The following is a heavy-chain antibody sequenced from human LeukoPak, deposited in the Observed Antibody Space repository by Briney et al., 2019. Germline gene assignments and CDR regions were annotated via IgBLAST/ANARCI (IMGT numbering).Heavy chain of an antibody. D-gene: IGHD1-7*01. V-gene: IGHV1-69*13. CDR1: GGTFSSYA. CDR2: IIPIFGTA. CDR3: ARAFITGTTWFDP. J-gene: IGHJ5*02. Sequence: SVKVSCKASGGTFSSYAISWVRQAPGQGLEWMGGIIPIFGTANYAQKFQGRVTIAADESTSTAYMELSSLRSEDTAVYCCARAFITGTTWFDPWGQGTLVTVSS.